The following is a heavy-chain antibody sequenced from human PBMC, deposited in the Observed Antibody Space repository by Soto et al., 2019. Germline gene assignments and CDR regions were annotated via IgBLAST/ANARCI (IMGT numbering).Heavy chain of an antibody. CDR2: ISYDGSNK. J-gene: IGHJ4*02. D-gene: IGHD4-17*01. V-gene: IGHV3-30*18. CDR1: GFTFSSYG. Sequence: PGGSLRLSCAASGFTFSSYGMHWVRQAPGKGLEWVAVISYDGSNKYYADSVKGRFTISRDNSKNTLYLQMNSLRAEDTAVYYCAKNDGDYSFDYWGQGTLVTVSS. CDR3: AKNDGDYSFDY.